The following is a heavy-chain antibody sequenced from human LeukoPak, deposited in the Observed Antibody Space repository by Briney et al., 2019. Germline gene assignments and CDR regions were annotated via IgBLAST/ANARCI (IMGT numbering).Heavy chain of an antibody. V-gene: IGHV3-23*01. CDR2: ITGSGASM. Sequence: GGSLRLSCVASGFTFNNYAMAWVRQAPGKGLEWVSAITGSGASMNYADSVKGRFTISRDTSKSRVYLQMNSLRDEDTAIYYCAKDPPRAVAGTVDYWGQGTLVTVSS. CDR3: AKDPPRAVAGTVDY. D-gene: IGHD6-19*01. J-gene: IGHJ4*02. CDR1: GFTFNNYA.